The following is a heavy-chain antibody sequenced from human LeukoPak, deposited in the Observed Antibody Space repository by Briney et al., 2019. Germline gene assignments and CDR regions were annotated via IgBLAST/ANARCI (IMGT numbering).Heavy chain of an antibody. CDR2: IYYSGST. CDR1: GGSISSGDYY. V-gene: IGHV4-30-4*08. Sequence: SETLSLTCTVSGGSISSGDYYWSWIRQPPGKGLEWIGYIYYSGSTYYNPSLKSRVTISVDTSKNQFSLKLSSVTAADTAVYYCAREDYLYGSGSGGIDYWGQGTLVTVSS. CDR3: AREDYLYGSGSGGIDY. J-gene: IGHJ4*02. D-gene: IGHD3-10*01.